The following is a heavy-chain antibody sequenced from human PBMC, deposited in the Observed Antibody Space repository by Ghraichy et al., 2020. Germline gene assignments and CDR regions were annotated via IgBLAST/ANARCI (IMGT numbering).Heavy chain of an antibody. CDR3: ARGTTGYSGSQTGGYYYYGMDV. CDR1: GFTFSSYS. Sequence: GESLNISCAASGFTFSSYSMNWVRQAPGKGLEWVSYISSSSSTIYYADSVKGRFTISRDNAKNSLYLQMNSLRDEDTAVYYCARGTTGYSGSQTGGYYYYGMDVWGQGTTVTVSS. CDR2: ISSSSSTI. J-gene: IGHJ6*02. D-gene: IGHD1-26*01. V-gene: IGHV3-48*02.